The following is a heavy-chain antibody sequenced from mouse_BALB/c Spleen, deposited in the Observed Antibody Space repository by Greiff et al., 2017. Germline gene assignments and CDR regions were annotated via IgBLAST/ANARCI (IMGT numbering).Heavy chain of an antibody. CDR3: AKPPYYDYDSFAY. J-gene: IGHJ3*01. CDR1: GYTFTSYV. D-gene: IGHD2-4*01. CDR2: INPYNDGT. V-gene: IGHV1-14*01. Sequence: LVESGPELVKPGASVKMSCKASGYTFTSYVMHWVKQKPGQGLEWIGYINPYNDGTKYNEKFKGKATLTSDKSSSTAYMELSSLTSEDSAVYYCAKPPYYDYDSFAYWGQGTLVTVSA.